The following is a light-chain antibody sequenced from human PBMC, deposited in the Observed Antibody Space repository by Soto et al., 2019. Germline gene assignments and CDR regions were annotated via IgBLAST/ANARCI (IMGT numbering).Light chain of an antibody. CDR2: GAS. V-gene: IGKV3-15*01. CDR1: QNINSN. J-gene: IGKJ2*02. Sequence: ETVMTQSPATLSVSPGETATLSCRASQNINSNLAWYQQKPGQAPRLLIYGASTRATGIPDRFSGGGSGTEFTLTISSLQSADFAVYSCQQYNNWPRGTFGQGTKLEIK. CDR3: QQYNNWPRGT.